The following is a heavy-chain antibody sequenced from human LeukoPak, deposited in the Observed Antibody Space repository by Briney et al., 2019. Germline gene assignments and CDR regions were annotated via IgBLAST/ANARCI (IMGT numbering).Heavy chain of an antibody. CDR2: INHSGST. V-gene: IGHV4-34*01. CDR3: ARVNINNWHSCDY. CDR1: GGSFSGFY. D-gene: IGHD1-1*01. J-gene: IGHJ4*02. Sequence: SETLSLTCAVYGGSFSGFYWSWIRQPPGKGLEWIGEINHSGSTNYNPSLKSRVTISVDTSKNQFSLKLSSVTAADTAVYYCARVNINNWHSCDYWGQGTLVTVSS.